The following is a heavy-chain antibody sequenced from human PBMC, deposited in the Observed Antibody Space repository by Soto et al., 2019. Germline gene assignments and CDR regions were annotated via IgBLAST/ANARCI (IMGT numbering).Heavy chain of an antibody. Sequence: EVQLLESGGGLVQPGGSLRLSCAASGFTFSNYAMSWVRQAPGKGLEWVSAITGSGGDTYHADSVRGRFTISRDNSKNTLCLQMNRLRADDTAVYYCAKGSASGSPYYFDFWGQGTLITVSS. CDR2: ITGSGGDT. CDR3: AKGSASGSPYYFDF. D-gene: IGHD6-25*01. V-gene: IGHV3-23*01. J-gene: IGHJ4*02. CDR1: GFTFSNYA.